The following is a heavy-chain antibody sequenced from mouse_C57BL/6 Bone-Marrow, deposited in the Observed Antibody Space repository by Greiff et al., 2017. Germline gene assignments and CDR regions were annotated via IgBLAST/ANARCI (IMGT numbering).Heavy chain of an antibody. CDR2: ISSGGSYT. CDR3: ARRYYGSSYFAY. V-gene: IGHV5-6*02. J-gene: IGHJ3*01. D-gene: IGHD1-1*01. CDR1: GFTFSSYG. Sequence: DVMLVESGGDLVKPGGSLKLSCAASGFTFSSYGMSWVRQTPDKRLEWVATISSGGSYTYYPDSVKGRFTISRDNAKNTLYLQMSSLKSEDTAMYYCARRYYGSSYFAYWGQGTLVTVSA.